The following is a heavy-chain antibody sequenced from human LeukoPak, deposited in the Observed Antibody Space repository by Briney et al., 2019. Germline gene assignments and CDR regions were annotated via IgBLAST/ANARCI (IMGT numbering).Heavy chain of an antibody. CDR3: ATAYYDILTGYPLYYFDY. CDR2: FDPEDGET. CDR1: GYTLTELS. J-gene: IGHJ4*02. Sequence: ASVKVSCKVSGYTLTELSMHWVRQAPGKGLEWMGGFDPEDGETIYAQKFQGRVTMTEDTSTDTAYMELSSLRSEGTAVYYCATAYYDILTGYPLYYFDYWGQGTLVTVSS. V-gene: IGHV1-24*01. D-gene: IGHD3-9*01.